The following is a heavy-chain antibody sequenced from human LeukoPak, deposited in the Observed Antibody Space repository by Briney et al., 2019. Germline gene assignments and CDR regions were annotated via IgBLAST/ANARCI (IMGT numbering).Heavy chain of an antibody. CDR3: ARRIAAAGTDYFDY. Sequence: PSETLSLTCTVSGGSISSYYWSWIRQPPGKGLEWIAYIYYSGSTNYNPSLKSRVTISVDTSKNQFSLKLSSVTAADTAVYYCARRIAAAGTDYFDYWGQGTLVTVSS. CDR1: GGSISSYY. D-gene: IGHD6-13*01. CDR2: IYYSGST. J-gene: IGHJ4*02. V-gene: IGHV4-59*08.